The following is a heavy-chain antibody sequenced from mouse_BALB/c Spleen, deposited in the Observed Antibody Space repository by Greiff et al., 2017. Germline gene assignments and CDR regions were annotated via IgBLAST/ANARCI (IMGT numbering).Heavy chain of an antibody. CDR2: INPSNGRT. V-gene: IGHV1S81*02. J-gene: IGHJ1*01. CDR1: GYTFTSYW. CDR3: ARDFDV. Sequence: QVQLQQSGAELVKPGASVKLSCKASGYTFTSYWMHWVKQRPGQGLEWIGEINPSNGRTNYNEKFKSKATLTVDKSSSTAYMQLSSLTSEDSAVYYCARDFDVWGAGTTVTVSS.